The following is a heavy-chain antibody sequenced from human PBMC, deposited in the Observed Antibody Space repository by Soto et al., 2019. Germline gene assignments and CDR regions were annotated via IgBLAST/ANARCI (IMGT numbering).Heavy chain of an antibody. CDR1: GFTFSIYS. CDR2: IRSSGSPI. V-gene: IGHV3-48*01. D-gene: IGHD3-22*01. J-gene: IGHJ3*02. CDR3: ARGDYYDVSGPFSDAFDI. Sequence: GGSLRLSCAASGFTFSIYSMNWVRQAPGKGLEWLSYIRSSGSPIFYADSVKGRFTISRDNAKNSLYLQMNSLRVEDTAVYYCARGDYYDVSGPFSDAFDIWGQGTMVTVSS.